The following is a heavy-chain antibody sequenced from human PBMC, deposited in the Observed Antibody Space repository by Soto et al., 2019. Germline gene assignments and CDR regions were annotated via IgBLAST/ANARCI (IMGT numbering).Heavy chain of an antibody. V-gene: IGHV3-48*02. Sequence: VGSLRLSCVASGFSLANYPMNWVRQTPGKGLEWISYSSPRGDTIYYADSVEGRFTISRDNARNSLSLHMSSLRDEDSALYYCAKGPHTNVGWPYYFESWGQGVPVTVSS. CDR3: AKGPHTNVGWPYYFES. D-gene: IGHD6-19*01. CDR2: SSPRGDTI. CDR1: GFSLANYP. J-gene: IGHJ4*02.